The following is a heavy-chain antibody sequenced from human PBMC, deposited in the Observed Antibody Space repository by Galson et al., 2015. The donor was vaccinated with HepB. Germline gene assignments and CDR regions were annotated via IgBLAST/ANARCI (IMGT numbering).Heavy chain of an antibody. Sequence: SLRLSCAASGFTFSSYSMNWVRQAPGKGLEWVSYISSSSSTIYYADSVKGRFTISRDNAKNSLYLQMNSLRDEDTAVYYCARGDGVYSNWSRGVDLYYYYYGMDVWGQGTTVTVSS. J-gene: IGHJ6*02. CDR3: ARGDGVYSNWSRGVDLYYYYYGMDV. D-gene: IGHD4-11*01. CDR1: GFTFSSYS. V-gene: IGHV3-48*02. CDR2: ISSSSSTI.